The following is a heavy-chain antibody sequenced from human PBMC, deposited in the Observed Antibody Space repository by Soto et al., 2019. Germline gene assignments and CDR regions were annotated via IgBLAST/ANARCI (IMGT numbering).Heavy chain of an antibody. CDR1: GYSICSGYY. Sequence: PSETLSLTCAVSGYSICSGYYWGWIRQPPGKGLEWIGSIYHSGSTYYNPSLKSRVTISVDTSKNQFSLKLSSVTAADTAVYYCARSTPARIAVAGYFDYWGQGTLVTVSS. CDR3: ARSTPARIAVAGYFDY. J-gene: IGHJ4*02. D-gene: IGHD6-19*01. V-gene: IGHV4-38-2*01. CDR2: IYHSGST.